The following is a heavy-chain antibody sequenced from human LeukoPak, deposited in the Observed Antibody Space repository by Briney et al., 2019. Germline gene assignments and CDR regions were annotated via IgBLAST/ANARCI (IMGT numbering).Heavy chain of an antibody. CDR2: ISGSGTTM. J-gene: IGHJ4*02. Sequence: GGSLRLSCAASRFTFSDYEMNWLRQAPGKGLEWVSYISGSGTTMYYADSVRGRFTISRDNAENSLYLKMKSLRADDTAVYYGARSGSHDFWGQGTLVIVSS. D-gene: IGHD1-26*01. CDR3: ARSGSHDF. V-gene: IGHV3-48*03. CDR1: RFTFSDYE.